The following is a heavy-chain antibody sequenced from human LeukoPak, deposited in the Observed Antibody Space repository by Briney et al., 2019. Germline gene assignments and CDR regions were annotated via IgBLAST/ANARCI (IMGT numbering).Heavy chain of an antibody. V-gene: IGHV3-53*01. Sequence: GGSLRLSCAASGFTVGSNYISWVRQAPGKGLEWVSIIYSGGSTYYADSVKGRLTISRDNFKNTLYLEMNSLRAEDTAVYYCARVRSGEDFDYWGQGTLVTVSS. J-gene: IGHJ4*02. D-gene: IGHD3-10*01. CDR3: ARVRSGEDFDY. CDR2: IYSGGST. CDR1: GFTVGSNY.